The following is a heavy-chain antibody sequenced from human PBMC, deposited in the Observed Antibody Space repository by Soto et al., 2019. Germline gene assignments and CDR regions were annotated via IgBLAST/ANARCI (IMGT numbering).Heavy chain of an antibody. D-gene: IGHD2-15*01. J-gene: IGHJ6*02. CDR1: GFTFGDYA. CDR3: SGGSCNIFAGYCYGIDF. V-gene: IGHV3-49*04. CDR2: IRSKAYGGTT. Sequence: SLRLSCTASGFTFGDYAMSWVRQAPGKGLEWVGFIRSKAYGGTTEYAASVKGRFTISRDDSKSIAYMQMNSLKTEDTAVYYCSGGSCNIFAGYCYGIDFWAQGTTVTSP.